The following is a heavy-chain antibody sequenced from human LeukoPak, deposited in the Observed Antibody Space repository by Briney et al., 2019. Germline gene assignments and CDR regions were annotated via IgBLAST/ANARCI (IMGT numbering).Heavy chain of an antibody. CDR2: IHTSGNT. V-gene: IGHV4-61*09. J-gene: IGHJ4*02. CDR3: ARDLAVAGTGFDY. D-gene: IGHD6-19*01. CDR1: GGSISSGSYC. Sequence: SETLSLTCTVSGGSISSGSYCWSWIRQPAGKGLEWIGHIHTSGNTNYNPPLKSRVTISVDTSKNQFSLRLSSVTAADTAVYYCARDLAVAGTGFDYWGQGTLVTVSS.